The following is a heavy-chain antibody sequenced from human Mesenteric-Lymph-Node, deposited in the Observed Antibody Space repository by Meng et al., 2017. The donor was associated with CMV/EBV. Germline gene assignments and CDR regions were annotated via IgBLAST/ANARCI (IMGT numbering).Heavy chain of an antibody. V-gene: IGHV4-59*01. J-gene: IGHJ5*02. CDR3: ASWSPRYSFDP. Sequence: GSLRLSCTVSGGSISSYYWSWIRQPPGKGLEWIGYIYYSGSTNYNPSLKSRVTISVDTSKNQFSLKLSSVTAADTAVYYCASWSPRYSFDPWGQGTLVTVSS. CDR2: IYYSGST. CDR1: GGSISSYY. D-gene: IGHD3-9*01.